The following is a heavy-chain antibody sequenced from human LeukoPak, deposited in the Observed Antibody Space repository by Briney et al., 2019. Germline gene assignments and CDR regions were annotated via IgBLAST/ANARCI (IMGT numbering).Heavy chain of an antibody. CDR2: IYSGGST. V-gene: IGHV3-53*01. D-gene: IGHD3-22*01. J-gene: IGHJ6*02. CDR3: ARDLDYRDSNGHWYYGMDV. Sequence: PGGSLRLSCAASGFTVSSNYMSWVRQAPGKGLEWVSVIYSGGSTYYADSVKGRFTISRDNSKNTLYLQMNSLRAADTAVYYCARDLDYRDSNGHWYYGMDVWGQGTTVTVSS. CDR1: GFTVSSNY.